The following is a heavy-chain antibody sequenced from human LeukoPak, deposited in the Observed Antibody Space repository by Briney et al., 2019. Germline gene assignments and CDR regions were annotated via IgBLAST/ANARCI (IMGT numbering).Heavy chain of an antibody. V-gene: IGHV5-51*01. Sequence: GESLKISCKASGHSFTSYWIGWVRQLPGKGLEWMGIIHPSDSETLYSPSFQGQVTISADNSITTAYLQWSSLKVSDTAMYYCGRRGYSGYGLVDDWGQGTLVTVSS. D-gene: IGHD5-12*01. CDR1: GHSFTSYW. CDR3: GRRGYSGYGLVDD. J-gene: IGHJ4*02. CDR2: IHPSDSET.